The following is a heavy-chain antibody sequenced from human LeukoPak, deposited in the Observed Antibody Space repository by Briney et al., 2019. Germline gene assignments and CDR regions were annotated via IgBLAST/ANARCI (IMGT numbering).Heavy chain of an antibody. CDR3: ARDGRMATTDTEQFDY. V-gene: IGHV3-48*04. J-gene: IGHJ4*02. Sequence: GGSLRLSCAASGFTFSSYSMNWVRQAPGKGLEWVSYISSSSSTIYYADSVKGRFTISRDNAKNSLYLQMNSLRAEDTAVYYCARDGRMATTDTEQFDYWGQGTLVTVSS. CDR1: GFTFSSYS. CDR2: ISSSSSTI. D-gene: IGHD5-24*01.